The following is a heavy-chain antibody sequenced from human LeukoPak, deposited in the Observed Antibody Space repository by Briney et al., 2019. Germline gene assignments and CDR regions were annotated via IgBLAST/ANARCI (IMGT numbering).Heavy chain of an antibody. J-gene: IGHJ6*02. CDR3: ARDKGFMVRGVINYGMDV. D-gene: IGHD3-10*01. CDR2: IYISGST. CDR1: GGSISSYY. Sequence: PSETLPLTCTVSGGSISSYYWSWIRQPAGKGLEWIGRIYISGSTNYNPSLKSRVTMSADTSKNQFSLKLTSVTAADTAVYYCARDKGFMVRGVINYGMDVWGQGTTVTVSS. V-gene: IGHV4-4*07.